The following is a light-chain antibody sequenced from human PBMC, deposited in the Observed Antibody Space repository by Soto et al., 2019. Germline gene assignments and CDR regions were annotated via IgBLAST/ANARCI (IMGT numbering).Light chain of an antibody. J-gene: IGLJ1*01. CDR2: YDS. Sequence: SYELTQPPSVSVAPEKTATITCGGNNIGNKRVHWYRQKPGQAPVLLISYDSDRPSGIPERFSGSNSENTATLTIRRVEAGDEADYYCQVWDIMTDNYVFGSGTKVTVL. V-gene: IGLV3-21*04. CDR3: QVWDIMTDNYV. CDR1: NIGNKR.